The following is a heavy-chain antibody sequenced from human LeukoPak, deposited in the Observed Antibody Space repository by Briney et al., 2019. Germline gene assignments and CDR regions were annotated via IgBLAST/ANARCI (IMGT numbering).Heavy chain of an antibody. D-gene: IGHD2-2*02. CDR1: GFTFSIYA. Sequence: GGSLRLSCAASGFTFSIYAMSWVRQAPGKGLEWVSGISTGGGSTDYADSVKGRFTISRDNSKNTLYLQMNSLRVEDTAIYYCAKVSGNTYLYYATDVWAKGPRSPSP. J-gene: IGHJ6*02. CDR3: AKVSGNTYLYYATDV. V-gene: IGHV3-23*01. CDR2: ISTGGGST.